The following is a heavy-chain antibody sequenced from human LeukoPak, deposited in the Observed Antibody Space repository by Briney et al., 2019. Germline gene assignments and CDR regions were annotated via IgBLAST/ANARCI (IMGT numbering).Heavy chain of an antibody. CDR2: ISSSRSDI. CDR1: GFTFSDYS. J-gene: IGHJ4*02. D-gene: IGHD5-24*01. CDR3: ARDGGRWLQSYYFDY. V-gene: IGHV3-48*01. Sequence: GSLRLSCAASGFTFSDYSMNWVRQAPGKGLEWISYISSSRSDIYYADSVKGRFTVSRDNVRNSLHLQMNSLRVEDTAVYFCARDGGRWLQSYYFDYWGRGNLVIVSS.